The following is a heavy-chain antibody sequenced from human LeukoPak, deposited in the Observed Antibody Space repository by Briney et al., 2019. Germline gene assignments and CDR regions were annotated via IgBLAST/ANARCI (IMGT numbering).Heavy chain of an antibody. CDR1: GFTFSSYS. CDR2: ISSSSGYI. V-gene: IGHV3-21*01. J-gene: IGHJ4*02. Sequence: GGSLRLSCAASGFTFSSYSMNWVRQAPGKGLEWVSSISSSSGYIYYADSVKGRFTISRDNAKNSLYLQMNSLRAEDTAVYYCASIDYWGQGTLVTVSS. CDR3: ASIDY.